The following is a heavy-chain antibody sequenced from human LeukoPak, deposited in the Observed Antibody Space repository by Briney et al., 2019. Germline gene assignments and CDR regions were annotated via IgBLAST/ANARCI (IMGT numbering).Heavy chain of an antibody. D-gene: IGHD6-19*01. J-gene: IGHJ6*02. V-gene: IGHV6-1*01. CDR3: ARDLSSGWFGGYYYYGMDV. CDR1: GDIVSSNSAA. CDR2: TYYRSKWYN. Sequence: SQTLSLTCAISGDIVSSNSAAWNWIRQSPSRGLEWLGRTYYRSKWYNDYAVSVKSRITINPDTSKNQFSLQLNSVTPEDTAVYYCARDLSSGWFGGYYYYGMDVWGQGTTVTVSS.